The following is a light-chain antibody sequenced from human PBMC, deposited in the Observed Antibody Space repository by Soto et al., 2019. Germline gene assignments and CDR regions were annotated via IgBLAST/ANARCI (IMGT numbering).Light chain of an antibody. CDR1: QSVSSN. Sequence: EIVLTQSPATLSLSPGERATLSCRASQSVSSNLAWYQQKLGQAPRLLIYDAFNRATGIPARFSGSGSGTDFTLTISNLEPEDFAVYSCQQRSSWPTFGQGTKLEIK. CDR3: QQRSSWPT. J-gene: IGKJ2*01. V-gene: IGKV3-11*01. CDR2: DAF.